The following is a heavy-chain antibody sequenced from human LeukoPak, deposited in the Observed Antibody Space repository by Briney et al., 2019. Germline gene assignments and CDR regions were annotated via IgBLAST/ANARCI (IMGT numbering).Heavy chain of an antibody. J-gene: IGHJ3*02. CDR2: INAGNGNR. Sequence: GASVKVSCKASAYSFTIYTIHWVRQAPGQRLEWMGWINAGNGNRRYSENFQGRITITRDTSATTAYMELSSLRPEDTAVYYCARTTRSWYEDNDAFYIWGQGTTVTVSS. D-gene: IGHD6-13*01. V-gene: IGHV1-3*01. CDR3: ARTTRSWYEDNDAFYI. CDR1: AYSFTIYT.